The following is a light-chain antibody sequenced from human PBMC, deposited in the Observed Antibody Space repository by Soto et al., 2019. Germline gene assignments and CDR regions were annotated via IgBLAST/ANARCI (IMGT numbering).Light chain of an antibody. V-gene: IGLV2-14*01. J-gene: IGLJ2*01. CDR2: EVS. CDR1: SSDVGGYDF. Sequence: QSVLTQPASVSGSPGQSITISCTGTSSDVGGYDFVSWYQHHPGKAPKLMIYEVSTRPSGVSNRFSGSKSGNTASLTISGLQAEDEADYYCNSYTNSSAVVFGGGTKATVL. CDR3: NSYTNSSAVV.